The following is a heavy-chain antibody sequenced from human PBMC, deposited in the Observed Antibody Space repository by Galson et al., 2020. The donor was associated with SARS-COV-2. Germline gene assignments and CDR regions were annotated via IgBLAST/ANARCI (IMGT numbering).Heavy chain of an antibody. CDR1: SGFLSSTSYY. CDR2: IYYTGAT. J-gene: IGHJ4*02. V-gene: IGHV4-39*07. D-gene: IGHD1-1*01. Sequence: ASETLSLTCTVSSGFLSSTSYYWGRNRQSPGQGLEWIGSIYYTGATFYNPSLNSRAIMSISPSKNQFYLQLNSVTAADTAVYFCARKTGTYDVWGQGILVTVSS. CDR3: ARKTGTYDV.